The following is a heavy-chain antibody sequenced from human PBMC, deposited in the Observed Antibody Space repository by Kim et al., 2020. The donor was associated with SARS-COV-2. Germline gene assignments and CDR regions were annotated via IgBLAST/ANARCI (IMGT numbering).Heavy chain of an antibody. Sequence: SETLSLTCTVSGGSISSYYWSWIRQPPGKGLEWIGYIYYSGSTNYNPSLKSRVTISVDTSKNQFSLKLSSVTAADTAVYYCARGRYYFDYWGQGTLVTVSS. V-gene: IGHV4-59*01. CDR1: GGSISSYY. J-gene: IGHJ4*02. CDR2: IYYSGST. CDR3: ARGRYYFDY.